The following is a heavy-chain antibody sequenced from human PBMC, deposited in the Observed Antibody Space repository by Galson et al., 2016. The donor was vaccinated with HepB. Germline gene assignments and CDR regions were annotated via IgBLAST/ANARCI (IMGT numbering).Heavy chain of an antibody. CDR2: ISSYNGNT. J-gene: IGHJ4*02. D-gene: IGHD2-15*01. CDR1: GYTFTSYG. V-gene: IGHV1-18*01. CDR3: ARGGVVVELRY. Sequence: SCKASGYTFTSYGITWVRQAPGHGLEWMGWISSYNGNTNYAQNLHGRVTMTTDTSTSTAYMELRSLRSDDTAVYYCARGGVVVELRYWGQGTLVTVSS.